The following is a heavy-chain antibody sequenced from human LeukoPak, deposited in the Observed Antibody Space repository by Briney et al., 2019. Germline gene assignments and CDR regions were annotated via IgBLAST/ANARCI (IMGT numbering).Heavy chain of an antibody. CDR3: AKSPRRGYYYYIDV. D-gene: IGHD5-12*01. CDR2: ISGGGGAT. Sequence: GGSLRLSCAASEFSFSDYAMNWVRQAPGKGLEWVSTISGGGGATWYVQSVKGRFTISRDNSKNTLYLQMNSLRAEDTAVYYCAKSPRRGYYYYIDVWGKGTTVTVSS. J-gene: IGHJ6*03. V-gene: IGHV3-23*01. CDR1: EFSFSDYA.